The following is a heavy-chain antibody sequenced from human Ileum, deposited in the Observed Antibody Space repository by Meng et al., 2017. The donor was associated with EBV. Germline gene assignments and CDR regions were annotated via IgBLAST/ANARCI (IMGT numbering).Heavy chain of an antibody. D-gene: IGHD4-17*01. J-gene: IGHJ4*02. V-gene: IGHV4-39*01. CDR1: GGSISSSNYC. CDR2: ICYTDYT. Sequence: LAPQALAPGLVYPSEPLSLICSVSGGSISSSNYCWGWIRQPPGKGLEWIQSICYTDYTYYTPSLKSRVTISADKSKNQFSPRLNSLTAADTAVYYCAMGPDYAKTGYWGQGTLVTVSS. CDR3: AMGPDYAKTGY.